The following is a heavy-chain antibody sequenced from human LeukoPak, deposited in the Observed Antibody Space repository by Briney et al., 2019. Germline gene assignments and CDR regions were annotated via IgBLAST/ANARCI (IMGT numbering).Heavy chain of an antibody. CDR2: INWNGGST. CDR3: ARVSAGYYYYYYMDV. Sequence: PGGSLRLSCAASGFTFDDYGMSWVRQAPGKGLEWVSGINWNGGSTGYADSVKGRFTISRDNAKNSLYLQMNSLRAEDTALYYCARVSAGYYYYYYMDVWGKGTTVTVSS. V-gene: IGHV3-20*04. D-gene: IGHD6-13*01. J-gene: IGHJ6*03. CDR1: GFTFDDYG.